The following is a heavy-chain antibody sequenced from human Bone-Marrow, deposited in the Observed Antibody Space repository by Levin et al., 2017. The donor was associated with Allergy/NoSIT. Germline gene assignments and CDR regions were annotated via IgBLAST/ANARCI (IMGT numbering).Heavy chain of an antibody. Sequence: VSGPTLVKPTQTLTLTCTFSGFSLSTSGVSVGWIRQPPGKALEWLALFYWDDDLRHRASLKRRLVILKDPSKNQVVLTLTHVDPADTATDFCARGKYQLLDAFDVWGQGTLVTVSS. V-gene: IGHV2-5*02. J-gene: IGHJ3*01. D-gene: IGHD2-2*01. CDR1: GFSLSTSGVS. CDR2: FYWDDDL. CDR3: ARGKYQLLDAFDV.